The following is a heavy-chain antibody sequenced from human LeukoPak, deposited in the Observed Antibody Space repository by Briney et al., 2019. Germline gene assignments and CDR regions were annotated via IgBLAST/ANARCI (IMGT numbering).Heavy chain of an antibody. D-gene: IGHD3-3*01. V-gene: IGHV3-30*18. CDR3: AKGRFATIFYGMDV. Sequence: GRSLRLSCAASGFIFSSYGMHWVRQAPGKGLEWVAVMSYDGSDKYYADSVKGRFTISRDNSKNTLYLQMNSLRAEDTAVYYCAKGRFATIFYGMDVWGQGTTVTVSS. J-gene: IGHJ6*02. CDR1: GFIFSSYG. CDR2: MSYDGSDK.